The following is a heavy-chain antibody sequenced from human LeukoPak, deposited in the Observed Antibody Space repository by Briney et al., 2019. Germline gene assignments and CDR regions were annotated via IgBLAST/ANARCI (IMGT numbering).Heavy chain of an antibody. Sequence: GASVKVSCKASGYTFTGYYMHWVRQAPGQGLEWMGWINTNSGGTNYAQKFQGRVTMTRDTSISTAYMELSRLRSDDTAVYYCARYNWNDGGAYPRNDAFDIWGQGTMVTVSS. V-gene: IGHV1-2*02. D-gene: IGHD1-1*01. J-gene: IGHJ3*02. CDR3: ARYNWNDGGAYPRNDAFDI. CDR1: GYTFTGYY. CDR2: INTNSGGT.